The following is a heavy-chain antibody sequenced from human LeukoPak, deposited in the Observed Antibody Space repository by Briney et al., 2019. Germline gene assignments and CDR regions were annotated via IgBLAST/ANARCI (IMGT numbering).Heavy chain of an antibody. CDR3: ARGKLYYFDY. J-gene: IGHJ4*02. CDR2: IKEDGSDK. Sequence: GGSLRLSCAASGFTFSSYWMSWVRQAPGKGLEWVADIKEDGSDKYYVDSVKGRFTISRDNAKNSLYLQMNSLRAEDTAVYYCARGKLYYFDYWGQGTLVTVSS. CDR1: GFTFSSYW. V-gene: IGHV3-7*05.